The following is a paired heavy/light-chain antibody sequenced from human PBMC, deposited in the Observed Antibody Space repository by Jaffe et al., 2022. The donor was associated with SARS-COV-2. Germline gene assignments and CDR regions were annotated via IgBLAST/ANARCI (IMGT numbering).Heavy chain of an antibody. CDR2: ISWNGGTM. V-gene: IGHV3-9*01. Sequence: EVQLVESGGGLVQPGRSLRLSCAASGFTFDDYAMHWVRQGPGKGLEWVSGISWNGGTMGYADSVKDRFSISRDNAKNSLYLQMNSLRVEDTAIYYCAKGRGRSTTWDFDDWGQGTLVTVSS. CDR3: AKGRGRSTTWDFDD. D-gene: IGHD5-12*01. J-gene: IGHJ4*02. CDR1: GFTFDDYA.
Light chain of an antibody. J-gene: IGLJ3*02. V-gene: IGLV2-23*02. CDR1: SSDVGNYNL. CDR3: CSYASSRTWV. Sequence: QSALTQPASVSGSPGQSITISCTGTSSDVGNYNLVSWYQQHPGKAPQLMIYEVSKRPSGVSNRFSGSKSGNTASLTISGLQAEDEADYYCCSYASSRTWVFGGGTKLTVL. CDR2: EVS.